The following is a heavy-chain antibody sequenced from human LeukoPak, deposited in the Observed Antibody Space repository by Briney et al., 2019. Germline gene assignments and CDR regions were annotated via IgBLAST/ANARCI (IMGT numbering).Heavy chain of an antibody. J-gene: IGHJ6*04. D-gene: IGHD3-10*02. Sequence: GGSLRLSCAASGFTFSDHYLDWVRQAPGKGLEWVGRSRSKTNRYTTQYAASVKGRFTISRDDSKNSLYLQMNSLETEDTAVYYCAELGITMIGGVWGKGTTVTISS. V-gene: IGHV3-72*01. CDR3: AELGITMIGGV. CDR1: GFTFSDHY. CDR2: SRSKTNRYTT.